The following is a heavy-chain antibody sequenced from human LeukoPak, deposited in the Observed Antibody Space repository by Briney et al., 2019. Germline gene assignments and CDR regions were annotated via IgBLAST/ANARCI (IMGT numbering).Heavy chain of an antibody. D-gene: IGHD6-13*01. Sequence: GESLKISCKGSGYSFTSYWIGWVRQMPGKGLEWMGIIYPGDSDTRYSPSFQGQVTISADKSISTAYLQWSSLKASDTAMYYCARLPTSNNWYLGGYYMDVWGRGTTVIVSS. CDR1: GYSFTSYW. J-gene: IGHJ6*03. CDR3: ARLPTSNNWYLGGYYMDV. V-gene: IGHV5-51*01. CDR2: IYPGDSDT.